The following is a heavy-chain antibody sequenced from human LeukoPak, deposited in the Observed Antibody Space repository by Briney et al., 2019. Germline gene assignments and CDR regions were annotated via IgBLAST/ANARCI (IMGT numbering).Heavy chain of an antibody. V-gene: IGHV3-9*01. J-gene: IGHJ4*02. CDR3: AKDAHYDILTGYFDY. CDR1: GFTFDDYG. Sequence: GGSLRLSCAASGFTFDDYGMSWVRQAPGKGVEWVSGISWNSGSIGYADSVKGRFTISRDNAKNSLYLQMNSLRAEDTALYYCAKDAHYDILTGYFDYWGQGTLVTVSS. CDR2: ISWNSGSI. D-gene: IGHD3-9*01.